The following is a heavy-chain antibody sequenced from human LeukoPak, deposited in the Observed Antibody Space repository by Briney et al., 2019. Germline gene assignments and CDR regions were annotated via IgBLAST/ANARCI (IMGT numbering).Heavy chain of an antibody. CDR3: ATYAGTSSKYFQH. Sequence: GESLKISCKGSGYSFTNNWIGWVRQMPGKGLEWMGIILPGDSDTRYSPSFQGQATISADKSISTAYVQWSSLKASDTAMYYCATYAGTSSKYFQHWGQGTLVTVSS. D-gene: IGHD3-10*01. CDR2: ILPGDSDT. J-gene: IGHJ1*01. V-gene: IGHV5-51*01. CDR1: GYSFTNNW.